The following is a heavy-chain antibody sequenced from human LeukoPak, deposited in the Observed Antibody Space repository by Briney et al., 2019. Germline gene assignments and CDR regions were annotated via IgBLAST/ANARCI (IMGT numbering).Heavy chain of an antibody. CDR2: ISGSGGST. J-gene: IGHJ5*02. V-gene: IGHV3-23*01. Sequence: GGSLRLSCAASGFTFSSYATSWVRQAPGNGLEWVSAISGSGGSTYYADSVKGRFTICRDNSKNTLYLQMNSLRAEDTAVYYCAKSLVWSGPNWFDPWGQGTLVTVSS. D-gene: IGHD3-3*01. CDR3: AKSLVWSGPNWFDP. CDR1: GFTFSSYA.